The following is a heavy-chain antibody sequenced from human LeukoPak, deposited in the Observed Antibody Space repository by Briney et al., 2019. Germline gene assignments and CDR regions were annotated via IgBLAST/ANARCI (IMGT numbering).Heavy chain of an antibody. J-gene: IGHJ4*02. CDR3: ARVIGSDYDILTGYYGPFDY. CDR1: GGTFSSYA. Sequence: EASVKVSCKASGGTFSSYAISWVRQAPGQGLEWMGIINPSGGSTSYAQKFQGRVTMTRDTSTSTVYMELSSLRSEDTAVYYCARVIGSDYDILTGYYGPFDYWGQGTLVTVSS. D-gene: IGHD3-9*01. CDR2: INPSGGST. V-gene: IGHV1-46*01.